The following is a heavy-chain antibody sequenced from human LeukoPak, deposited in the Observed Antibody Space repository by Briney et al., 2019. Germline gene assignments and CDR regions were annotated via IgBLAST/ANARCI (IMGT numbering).Heavy chain of an antibody. V-gene: IGHV4-59*01. CDR1: GXSISSYY. CDR3: ARGIDY. CDR2: IYYSGST. J-gene: IGHJ4*02. Sequence: SETLSLTCTVSGXSISSYYWSWIRQPPGKGLEWIGYIYYSGSTNYNPSLKSRVTISVDTSKNQFSLKLSSVTAADTAVYYCARGIDYWGQGTLVTVSS.